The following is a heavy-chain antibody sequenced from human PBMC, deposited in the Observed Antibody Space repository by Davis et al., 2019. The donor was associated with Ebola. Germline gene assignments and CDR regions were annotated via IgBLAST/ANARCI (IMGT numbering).Heavy chain of an antibody. Sequence: SVKVSCKASGGTFSSYAISWVRQAPGQGLEWMGRIIPILGIANYAQKFQGRVTITADKSTSTAYMELSSLRSEDTAVYYCTRVGYSSGWDYWGQGTLVTVSS. CDR2: IIPILGIA. CDR3: TRVGYSSGWDY. D-gene: IGHD6-19*01. V-gene: IGHV1-69*04. CDR1: GGTFSSYA. J-gene: IGHJ4*02.